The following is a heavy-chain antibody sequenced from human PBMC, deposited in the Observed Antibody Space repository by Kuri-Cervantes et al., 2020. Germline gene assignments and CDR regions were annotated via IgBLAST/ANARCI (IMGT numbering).Heavy chain of an antibody. CDR2: IKQDGSGK. D-gene: IGHD3-3*01. J-gene: IGHJ3*02. Sequence: GGSLRLSCAASGFTFSSYWMSRIRQAPGKGLEWVDNIKQDGSGKYYVDSVKGRFTISRDNAKNSLYLQKNSLRAEDTAVYYCAKDISDFWSGPSPYAFHIWGQGTMVTVSS. CDR3: AKDISDFWSGPSPYAFHI. V-gene: IGHV3-7*01. CDR1: GFTFSSYW.